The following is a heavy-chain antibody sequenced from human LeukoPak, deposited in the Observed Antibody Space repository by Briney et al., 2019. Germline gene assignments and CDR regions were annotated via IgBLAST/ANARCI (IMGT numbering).Heavy chain of an antibody. CDR3: ARGERYFDWFRSPAPKSYSYGMDV. V-gene: IGHV1-2*02. Sequence: ASVKVSCKASGYTFTGYYMHWVRQAPGQGLEWMGWINPNSGGTNYAQKFQGRVTMTRDTSISTAYMELSRLRSDDTAVYYCARGERYFDWFRSPAPKSYSYGMDVWGQGATVTVSS. CDR1: GYTFTGYY. D-gene: IGHD3-9*01. J-gene: IGHJ6*02. CDR2: INPNSGGT.